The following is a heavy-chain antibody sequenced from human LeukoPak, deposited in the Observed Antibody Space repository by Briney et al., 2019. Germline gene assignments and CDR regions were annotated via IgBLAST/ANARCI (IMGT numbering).Heavy chain of an antibody. J-gene: IGHJ4*02. V-gene: IGHV1-18*01. CDR2: ISTYNGNT. CDR1: GYTFTSHG. D-gene: IGHD4-17*01. CDR3: ASLGGGSTVTTYLNY. Sequence: ASVKVSCKASGYTFTSHGISWVRQAPGQGLEWMGWISTYNGNTNYAQKLQGRVSMTTDTSTSTAYMDLRSLRSDDTAVYYCASLGGGSTVTTYLNYWGQGTLVTVSS.